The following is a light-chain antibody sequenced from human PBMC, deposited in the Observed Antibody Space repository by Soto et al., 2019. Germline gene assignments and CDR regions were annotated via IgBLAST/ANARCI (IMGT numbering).Light chain of an antibody. CDR1: SSNIGGNS. V-gene: IGLV1-51*01. J-gene: IGLJ1*01. CDR2: DDN. CDR3: GSWDSSLSAYV. Sequence: QSVVTHPASVSAAPGQKFTISSSGSSSNIGGNSVSWYQQLPGTAPKLLIYDDNKRPSGMPDRFSGSKSGTSATLGTTGFQTGHEADYYCGSWDSSLSAYVFGTGTTVT.